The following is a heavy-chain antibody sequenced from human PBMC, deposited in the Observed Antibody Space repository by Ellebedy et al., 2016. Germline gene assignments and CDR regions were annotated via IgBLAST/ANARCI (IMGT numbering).Heavy chain of an antibody. Sequence: SETLSLXXSVSGYPIRSGGYYWSWIRQHPGKGLEWIGHIYYSGTTYYNPSLKSRVTISVDTSKNQFSLNLWSATAADTARYYCARANNNNWFDPWGQGTLVTVSS. V-gene: IGHV4-31*03. CDR3: ARANNNNWFDP. D-gene: IGHD2/OR15-2a*01. CDR2: IYYSGTT. J-gene: IGHJ5*02. CDR1: GYPIRSGGYY.